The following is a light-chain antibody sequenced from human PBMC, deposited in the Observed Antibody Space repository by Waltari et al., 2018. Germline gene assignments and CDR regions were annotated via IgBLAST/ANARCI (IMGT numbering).Light chain of an antibody. V-gene: IGLV2-14*03. CDR1: GSAIDDSDF. CDR2: DVI. CDR3: TSQALDGVVL. Sequence: QSALTQPASVSGSPGQSITISCTGIGSAIDDSDFVSWYQHQPGKAPRVIIYDVINRPAGISHRVSASKSANTASLTISGLQPEDEGDYYCTSQALDGVVLFGGGTQVTV. J-gene: IGLJ3*02.